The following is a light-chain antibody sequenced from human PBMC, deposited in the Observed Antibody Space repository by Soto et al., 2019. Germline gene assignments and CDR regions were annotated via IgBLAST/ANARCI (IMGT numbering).Light chain of an antibody. J-gene: IGKJ3*01. V-gene: IGKV3-15*01. Sequence: EIVMTQSPATLSVSPGERATLSCRASQSVSSNLAWYQQKPGQAPRLLIYGASTRATGIPARFSGSGSGTDFTLTISSLEPEDFAVDYCQQRSNWLFTFGPGTKVDIK. CDR2: GAS. CDR1: QSVSSN. CDR3: QQRSNWLFT.